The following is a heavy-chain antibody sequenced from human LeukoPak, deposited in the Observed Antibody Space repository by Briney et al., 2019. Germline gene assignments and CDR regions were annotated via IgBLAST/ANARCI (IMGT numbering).Heavy chain of an antibody. CDR1: GFTFSSYA. V-gene: IGHV3-23*01. CDR2: VSSSGGDT. D-gene: IGHD3-10*01. CDR3: ARWFGEPPNFDY. Sequence: GGSLRLSCAASGFTFSSYAVSWVRQASGKGLEWVSTVSSSGGDTFYADSVKGRFSISRDNSKNSVFLQMYNLRDEDTAMYYCARWFGEPPNFDYWGRGTLVTVSS. J-gene: IGHJ4*02.